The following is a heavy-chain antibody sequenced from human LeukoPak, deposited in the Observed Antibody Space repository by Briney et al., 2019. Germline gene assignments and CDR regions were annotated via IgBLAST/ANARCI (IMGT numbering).Heavy chain of an antibody. J-gene: IGHJ3*02. D-gene: IGHD3-22*01. CDR2: IYYSGST. Sequence: SETLSLTCTVSGGSISSHYWSWIRQPPGKGLEWIGYIYYSGSTNYNPSLKSRVTISVDTSKNQFSLKLSSVTAADTAVYYCARVDPYYYDSSGYTDAFDIWGQGTMVTVSS. V-gene: IGHV4-59*11. CDR3: ARVDPYYYDSSGYTDAFDI. CDR1: GGSISSHY.